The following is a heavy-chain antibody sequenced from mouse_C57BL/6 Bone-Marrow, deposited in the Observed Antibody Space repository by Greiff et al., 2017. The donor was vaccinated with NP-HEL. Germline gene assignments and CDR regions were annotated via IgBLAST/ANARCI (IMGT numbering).Heavy chain of an antibody. CDR3: AREWYHDAMDY. Sequence: QVQLKQPGAELVKPGASVKMSCKASGYTFTSYWITWVKQRPGQGLEWIGDIYPGSGSTNYNEKFKSKATLTVDTSSSTAYMQLSSLTSEDSAVYYCAREWYHDAMDYWGQGTSVTVSS. CDR1: GYTFTSYW. CDR2: IYPGSGST. J-gene: IGHJ4*01. D-gene: IGHD2-1*01. V-gene: IGHV1-55*01.